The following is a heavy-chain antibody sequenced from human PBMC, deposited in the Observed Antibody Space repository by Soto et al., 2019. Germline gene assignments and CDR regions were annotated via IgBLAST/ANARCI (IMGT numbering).Heavy chain of an antibody. J-gene: IGHJ4*02. Sequence: PSETLSLTCTFSCGSVISGSYYRSWIRQPPGKGLERIGYIYYSGSTNYNPSLKSRVTISVDTSKNQFSLKLSSVTAADTAVYYCARAGPRTGTPRFYYFDYWGQGTLVTVSS. CDR2: IYYSGST. V-gene: IGHV4-61*01. CDR3: ARAGPRTGTPRFYYFDY. D-gene: IGHD1-7*01. CDR1: CGSVISGSYY.